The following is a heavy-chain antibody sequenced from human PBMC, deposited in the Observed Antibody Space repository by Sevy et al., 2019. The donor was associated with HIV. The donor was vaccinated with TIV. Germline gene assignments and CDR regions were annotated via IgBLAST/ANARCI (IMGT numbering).Heavy chain of an antibody. CDR1: GYTFTSYD. Sequence: ASVKVSCKASGYTFTSYDINWVRQATGQGLEWMGWMNPNSGNTGYAQKFQGRVTMTRNTSISTAYMELSSLRSEDTAVYYCARGSVTYYYYGMDVWGQRTTVTVSS. CDR3: ARGSVTYYYYGMDV. J-gene: IGHJ6*02. D-gene: IGHD2-8*01. CDR2: MNPNSGNT. V-gene: IGHV1-8*01.